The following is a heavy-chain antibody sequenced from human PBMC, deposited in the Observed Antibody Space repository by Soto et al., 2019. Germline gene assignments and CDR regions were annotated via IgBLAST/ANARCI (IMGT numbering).Heavy chain of an antibody. CDR2: IKQDGSEK. J-gene: IGHJ4*02. V-gene: IGHV3-7*01. CDR3: ARTPLWFGELMFDY. CDR1: GFPFSSYW. D-gene: IGHD3-10*01. Sequence: GGSLRLSCASSGFPFSSYWMSCVRQAPGKGLEWVANIKQDGSEKYYVDSVKGRFTISRDNAKNSLYLQMNSLRAEDTAVYYCARTPLWFGELMFDYWGQGTLVTVSS.